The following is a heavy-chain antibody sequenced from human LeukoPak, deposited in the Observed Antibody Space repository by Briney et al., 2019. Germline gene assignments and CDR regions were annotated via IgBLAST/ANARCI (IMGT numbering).Heavy chain of an antibody. CDR2: INHSGST. J-gene: IGHJ4*02. V-gene: IGHV4-34*01. Sequence: SETLSLTCAVYGGSFSGYYWSWIRQPPGKGLEWIGEINHSGSTNYNPSLKSRVTISVDTSKNQFSLKLSSVTAADTAVYYCARLNGYYYGSGSSPWGQGTLVTVSS. CDR1: GGSFSGYY. D-gene: IGHD3-10*01. CDR3: ARLNGYYYGSGSSP.